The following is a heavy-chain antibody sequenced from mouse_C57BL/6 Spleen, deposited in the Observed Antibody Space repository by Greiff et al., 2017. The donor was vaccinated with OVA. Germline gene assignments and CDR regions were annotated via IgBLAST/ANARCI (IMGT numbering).Heavy chain of an antibody. CDR2: IWGDGST. V-gene: IGHV2-3*01. J-gene: IGHJ1*03. D-gene: IGHD2-1*01. CDR1: GFSLTSYG. CDR3: AKHYYGNYVSYWYFDV. Sequence: VQRVASGPGLVAPSQSLSITCTVSGFSLTSYGVSWVRQPPGKGLEWLGVIWGDGSTNYHSALISSLSISKDNSKSQVFLKLNSLQTDDTATYYCAKHYYGNYVSYWYFDVWGTGTTVTVSS.